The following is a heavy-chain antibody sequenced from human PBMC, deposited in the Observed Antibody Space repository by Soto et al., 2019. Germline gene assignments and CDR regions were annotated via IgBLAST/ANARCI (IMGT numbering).Heavy chain of an antibody. D-gene: IGHD2-2*02. Sequence: PGGSLRLSCAASGFTFSSYWMSWVRQAPGKGLEWVANIKQDGSEKYYVDSVKGRFTISRDNAKNSLYLQMNSLRAEDTAVYYCPRLTIVVVPPAIDHEDAFDIWGQGTMVTVSS. V-gene: IGHV3-7*01. J-gene: IGHJ3*02. CDR1: GFTFSSYW. CDR3: PRLTIVVVPPAIDHEDAFDI. CDR2: IKQDGSEK.